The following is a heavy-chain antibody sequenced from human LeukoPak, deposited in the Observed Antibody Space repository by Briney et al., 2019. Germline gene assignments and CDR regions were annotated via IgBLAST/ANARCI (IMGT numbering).Heavy chain of an antibody. CDR2: INHSGST. CDR3: ARGSSSWGRTKIDY. D-gene: IGHD6-13*01. Sequence: TSETLSLTCAVYGGSFSGYYWSWIRQPPGKGLEWIGEINHSGSTNYNPSLKSRVTISVDTSKNQFSLKLSSVTAADTAVYYCARGSSSWGRTKIDYWGQGTLVTVSS. CDR1: GGSFSGYY. V-gene: IGHV4-34*01. J-gene: IGHJ4*02.